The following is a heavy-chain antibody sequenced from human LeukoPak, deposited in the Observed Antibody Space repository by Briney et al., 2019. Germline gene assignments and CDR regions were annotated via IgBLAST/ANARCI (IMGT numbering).Heavy chain of an antibody. CDR3: ARGIGLTIFGVTNWFDP. V-gene: IGHV4-4*07. J-gene: IGHJ5*02. CDR1: GGSISSYY. Sequence: SETLSLTCTVSGGSISSYYWSWIRQPAGKGLEWIGRIYTSGSTNYNPSLKSRVTMSVDTSKNQFSLKLSSVTAADTAVYYCARGIGLTIFGVTNWFDPWGQGTLVTVSS. CDR2: IYTSGST. D-gene: IGHD3-3*01.